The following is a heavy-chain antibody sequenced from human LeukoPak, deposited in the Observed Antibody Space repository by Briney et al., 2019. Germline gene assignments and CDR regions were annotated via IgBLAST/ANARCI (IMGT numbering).Heavy chain of an antibody. CDR3: ARAPLHCDFWSGYYTFLDY. V-gene: IGHV4-59*01. D-gene: IGHD3-3*01. J-gene: IGHJ4*02. CDR2: IYYSGST. Sequence: SETLSLTCTVSGGSISSYYWSWIRQPPGKGLEWIGYIYYSGSTNYNPSLKSRVTISVDTSKNQFSLKLSSVTAADTAVYYCARAPLHCDFWSGYYTFLDYWGQGTLVTVSS. CDR1: GGSISSYY.